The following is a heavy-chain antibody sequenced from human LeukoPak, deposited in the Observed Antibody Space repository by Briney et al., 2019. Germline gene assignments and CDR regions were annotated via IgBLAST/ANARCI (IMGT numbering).Heavy chain of an antibody. V-gene: IGHV1-2*02. CDR2: INPNSGGT. D-gene: IGHD5-12*01. Sequence: ASVKVSCKASGYTFTGYYMHWVRQAPGQGLEWMGWINPNSGGTNYAQKFQGRVTMTRDTSISTAYMELSRLRSDDTAVYNCARQRIGGYSGYDFDYWGQGTLVTVSS. CDR1: GYTFTGYY. CDR3: ARQRIGGYSGYDFDY. J-gene: IGHJ4*02.